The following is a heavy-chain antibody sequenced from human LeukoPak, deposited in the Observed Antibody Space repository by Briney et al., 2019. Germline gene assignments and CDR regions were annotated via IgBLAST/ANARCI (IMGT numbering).Heavy chain of an antibody. D-gene: IGHD6-19*01. CDR2: IYYSGST. V-gene: IGHV4-39*01. CDR3: ASAVTYSSGWFTFDY. J-gene: IGHJ4*02. CDR1: GGSISSSSYY. Sequence: SETLSLTCTVSGGSISSSSYYWGWIRQPPGKGLEWIGSIYYSGSTYYNPSLKSRVTISVDTSKNQFSLKLSSVTAADTAVYYCASAVTYSSGWFTFDYWGQGTLVTVSS.